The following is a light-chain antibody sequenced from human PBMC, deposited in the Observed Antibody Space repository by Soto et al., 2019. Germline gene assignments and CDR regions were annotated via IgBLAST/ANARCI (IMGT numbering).Light chain of an antibody. V-gene: IGKV3-20*01. CDR1: QSVSSSY. J-gene: IGKJ2*01. CDR3: QQYGSSPYT. CDR2: GAS. Sequence: EIVLTQSPGTLSLSPGERATLSCRTSQSVSSSYLAWYQQKPGQAPRLLIYGASSRATGIPDRFSGSGSGTDCTITTSRLEPEDSAVYYCQQYGSSPYTSGQGTKLKIK.